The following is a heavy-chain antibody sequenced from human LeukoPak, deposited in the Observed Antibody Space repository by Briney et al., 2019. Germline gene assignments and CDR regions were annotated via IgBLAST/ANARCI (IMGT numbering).Heavy chain of an antibody. Sequence: PSETLSLTCTVSGVSISSSNSYWGWIRQPPGKGLEWIGSIYYSGNTYYNASLKSQVSISIDTSKNQFSLKLSSVTAADTAVYYCARVDKSLDYVFDYWGQGTLVTVSS. J-gene: IGHJ4*02. CDR1: GVSISSSNSY. CDR2: IYYSGNT. D-gene: IGHD3/OR15-3a*01. CDR3: ARVDKSLDYVFDY. V-gene: IGHV4-39*07.